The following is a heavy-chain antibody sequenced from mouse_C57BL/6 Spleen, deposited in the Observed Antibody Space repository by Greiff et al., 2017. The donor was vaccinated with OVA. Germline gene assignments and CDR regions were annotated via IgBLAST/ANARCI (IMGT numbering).Heavy chain of an antibody. Sequence: QVQLQQSGAELVKPGASVKISCKASGYAFSSYWMNWVKQRPGKGLEWIGQIYPGDGDTNYNGKFKGKATLTADKSSSTAYMQLSSLTSEDSAVYFWARSDYGSSPGDYWGQGTSVTVSS. CDR3: ARSDYGSSPGDY. CDR1: GYAFSSYW. J-gene: IGHJ4*01. CDR2: IYPGDGDT. V-gene: IGHV1-80*01. D-gene: IGHD1-1*01.